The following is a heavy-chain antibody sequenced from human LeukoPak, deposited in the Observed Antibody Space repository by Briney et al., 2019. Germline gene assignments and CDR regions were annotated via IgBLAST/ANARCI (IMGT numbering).Heavy chain of an antibody. D-gene: IGHD1-26*01. V-gene: IGHV3-30-3*01. CDR1: GFTFSNYA. CDR3: AKGDGSYYYYYYGMDV. J-gene: IGHJ6*02. Sequence: QSGGSLRLSCAASGFTFSNYAIHWVRQAPGKGLEWVAFISYDGSNKHYADSVKGRFTISRDNSKNTLYLQMNSLRAEDTAVYYCAKGDGSYYYYYYGMDVWGQGTTVTVSS. CDR2: ISYDGSNK.